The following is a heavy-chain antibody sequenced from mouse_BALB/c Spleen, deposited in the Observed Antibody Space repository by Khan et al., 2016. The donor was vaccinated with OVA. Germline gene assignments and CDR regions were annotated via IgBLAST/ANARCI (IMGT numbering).Heavy chain of an antibody. CDR2: INPHIGET. J-gene: IGHJ2*01. Sequence: VQLKQSGPELVKPGASVKIFCKASGYSFTGYFMNWVMQSHGKSLEWIGRINPHIGETFYNPKFKGKATLTVDESSSTAHMELRSLASEDSAVYYCTRIYRSDFDYWGQGTTLTVSS. CDR1: GYSFTGYF. CDR3: TRIYRSDFDY. V-gene: IGHV1-20*02. D-gene: IGHD1-1*01.